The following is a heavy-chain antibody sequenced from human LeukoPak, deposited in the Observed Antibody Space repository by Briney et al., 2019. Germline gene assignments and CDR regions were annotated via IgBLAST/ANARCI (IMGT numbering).Heavy chain of an antibody. CDR3: AREAAAAGTWYFDL. V-gene: IGHV3-30*04. CDR2: ISYDGSNK. CDR1: GFTFSSYA. Sequence: GGSLRLSCAASGFTFSSYAMHWVRQAPGKGLEWVAVISYDGSNKYYADSAKGRFTISRDNSKNTLYLQMNSLRGEDTAVYYCAREAAAAGTWYFDLWGRGTLVTVSS. J-gene: IGHJ2*01. D-gene: IGHD6-13*01.